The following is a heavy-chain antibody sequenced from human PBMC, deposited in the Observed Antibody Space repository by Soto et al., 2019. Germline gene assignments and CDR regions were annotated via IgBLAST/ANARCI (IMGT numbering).Heavy chain of an antibody. CDR3: ATNTVTKVDDY. CDR1: GFTFSNFW. V-gene: IGHV3-7*03. J-gene: IGHJ4*02. D-gene: IGHD4-17*01. Sequence: EVQLVESGGGFVQPGGSLRLSCTASGFTFSNFWMNWVRQAPGRGLEWVANIKQDGSETYYVDSVKGRFVISRDNAKNSLSLQMNSLKAEDTAVYYCATNTVTKVDDYWGQGTLVTVSS. CDR2: IKQDGSET.